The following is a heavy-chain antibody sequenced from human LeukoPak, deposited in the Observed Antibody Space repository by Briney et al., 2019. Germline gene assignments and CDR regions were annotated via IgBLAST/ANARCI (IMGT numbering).Heavy chain of an antibody. CDR1: VYTFTDYY. J-gene: IGHJ3*01. CDR2: INPTSGAT. Sequence: ASVKVSCKASVYTFTDYYMHWVRQAPGQGLDWVGWINPTSGATNYAQKFQGRVTMTRDTSNNTSYMELSRLRSDDTAVYYCAREFRTTTWSFDAFDLWGQGTMVTVSS. D-gene: IGHD1/OR15-1a*01. V-gene: IGHV1-2*02. CDR3: AREFRTTTWSFDAFDL.